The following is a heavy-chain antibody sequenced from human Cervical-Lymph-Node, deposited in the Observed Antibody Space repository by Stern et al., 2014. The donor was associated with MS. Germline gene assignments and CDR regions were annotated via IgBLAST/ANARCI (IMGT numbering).Heavy chain of an antibody. CDR2: ISAYNGDT. Sequence: QMQLVQSGSEVKKPGASVKVSCKASGYTFTNYGITWVRQAPGRGLEWMGWISAYNGDTNYAQNLQGRVTMTTDTSMTIAYMELRSLRSDDTAVYYCARTYVRAFDYWGQGSLVTVSS. CDR3: ARTYVRAFDY. J-gene: IGHJ4*02. CDR1: GYTFTNYG. V-gene: IGHV1-18*01. D-gene: IGHD3-16*01.